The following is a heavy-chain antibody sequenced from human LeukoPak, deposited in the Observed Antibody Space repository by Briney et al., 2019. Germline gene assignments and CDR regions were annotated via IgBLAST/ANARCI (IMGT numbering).Heavy chain of an antibody. CDR2: ISGSGGST. Sequence: GGSLRLSCAASGFTFSSYAMSWVRQAPGKGLEWVSAISGSGGSTYYADSVKGRFTISRDNSKNTLYLQMNSLRAEDTAVYYCASPVLRFLEWYLDYWGQGTLVTVSS. CDR3: ASPVLRFLEWYLDY. CDR1: GFTFSSYA. V-gene: IGHV3-23*01. D-gene: IGHD3-3*01. J-gene: IGHJ4*02.